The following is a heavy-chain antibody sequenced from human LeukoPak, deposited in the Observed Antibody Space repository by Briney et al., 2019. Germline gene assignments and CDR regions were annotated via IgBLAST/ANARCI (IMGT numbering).Heavy chain of an antibody. Sequence: HPGGSLRLSCAATGFTFSNFAMHWVRQAPGKGLEWVAVVSYDGSYKYYADSVKGRFTISRDNSKNTLYLQMNSLRAEDTAVYYLAREWGGGIYGEIDYWGQGTLVTVSS. D-gene: IGHD4-17*01. V-gene: IGHV3-30*04. J-gene: IGHJ4*02. CDR2: VSYDGSYK. CDR3: AREWGGGIYGEIDY. CDR1: GFTFSNFA.